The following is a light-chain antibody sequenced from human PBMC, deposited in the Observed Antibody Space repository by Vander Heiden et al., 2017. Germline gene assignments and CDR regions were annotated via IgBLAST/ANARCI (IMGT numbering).Light chain of an antibody. CDR2: DAS. CDR1: QSLSSY. V-gene: IGKV3-11*01. J-gene: IGKJ4*01. Sequence: EIVLTQSPATLSLSPGERATLSCRASQSLSSYLAGDQQKPGQAPRLLIYDASNRATGIQDRFSVSGSGTDFTRTIIRLEPDDFVGYDGQRQGTFGGGTKVEIK. CDR3: QRQGT.